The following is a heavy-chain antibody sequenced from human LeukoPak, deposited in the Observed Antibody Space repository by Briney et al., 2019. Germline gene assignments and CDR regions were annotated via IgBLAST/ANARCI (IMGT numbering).Heavy chain of an antibody. D-gene: IGHD3-10*01. J-gene: IGHJ4*02. CDR2: IYHSGST. CDR1: GGSISSYY. Sequence: ASETLSLTCTVSGGSISSYYWGWIRQPPGKGLEWIGSIYHSGSTYYNPSLKSRVTISVDTSKNQFSLKLSSVTAADTAVYYCARRMVRGVIINWGQGTLVTVSS. V-gene: IGHV4-38-2*02. CDR3: ARRMVRGVIIN.